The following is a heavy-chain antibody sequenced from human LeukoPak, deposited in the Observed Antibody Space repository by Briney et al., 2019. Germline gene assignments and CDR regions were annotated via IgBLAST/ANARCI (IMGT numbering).Heavy chain of an antibody. Sequence: ASVKVSCKASGYTFTSYYMHWVRQAPGQGIEWMAIINPSGGSTTYAQKFQGRVTMTRDTSTSTVYMQLSSLRSEDTAVYYCARATAAGRRVDYWGQGTLVTVSS. J-gene: IGHJ4*02. CDR3: ARATAAGRRVDY. V-gene: IGHV1-46*01. CDR2: INPSGGST. D-gene: IGHD6-13*01. CDR1: GYTFTSYY.